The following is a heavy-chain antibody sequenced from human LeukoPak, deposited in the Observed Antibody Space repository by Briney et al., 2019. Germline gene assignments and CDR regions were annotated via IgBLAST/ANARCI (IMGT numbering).Heavy chain of an antibody. CDR3: ARGFGRFGHRFGY. CDR1: GFTFSSYE. Sequence: GGSLRLSCAASGFTFSSYEMNWVRQAPGKGLEWVSYISSSGSTIYYADSVKGRFTISRDNAKNSLYLQMNSLRAQDTAVYYCARGFGRFGHRFGYLGQGTLVTVSS. J-gene: IGHJ4*02. D-gene: IGHD3-10*01. CDR2: ISSSGSTI. V-gene: IGHV3-48*03.